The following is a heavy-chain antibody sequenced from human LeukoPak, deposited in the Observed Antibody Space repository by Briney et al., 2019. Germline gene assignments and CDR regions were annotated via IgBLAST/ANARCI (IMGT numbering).Heavy chain of an antibody. J-gene: IGHJ3*02. Sequence: PGGSLRLSCAASGFIFSDYYMGWIRQAPGRGLEWVSYITDSGSKIYYTDSVKGRFTMSRDNAKKSLYLQMNSLRAEDTAVYYCVRARFDASGYYYRGFDIWGQGTMVTVSS. CDR3: VRARFDASGYYYRGFDI. CDR2: ITDSGSKI. V-gene: IGHV3-11*04. D-gene: IGHD3-22*01. CDR1: GFIFSDYY.